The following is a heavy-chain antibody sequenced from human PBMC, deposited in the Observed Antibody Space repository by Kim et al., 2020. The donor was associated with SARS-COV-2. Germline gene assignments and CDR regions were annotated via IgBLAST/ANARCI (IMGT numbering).Heavy chain of an antibody. D-gene: IGHD6-19*01. CDR3: AGHESPWLVLGFTFDI. J-gene: IGHJ3*02. V-gene: IGHV4-39*01. CDR2: IYYSGST. Sequence: SETLSLTCTVAGGSISSSSYYWGGIRQPPGKGLEWIGRIYYSGSTYYNPSIKSRVTISVDTSKNQFSLKLSSVTAADTAVYYCAGHESPWLVLGFTFDIWGQGTMVTVSS. CDR1: GGSISSSSYY.